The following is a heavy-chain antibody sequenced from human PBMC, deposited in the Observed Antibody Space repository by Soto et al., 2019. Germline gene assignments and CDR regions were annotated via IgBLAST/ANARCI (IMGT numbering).Heavy chain of an antibody. Sequence: QLQLQESGPGLVKPSETLSLTCTVSGGSISSSSYYWGWIRQPPGKGLEWIGSIYYSGSTYYNPSLKSRVTISVDTSKNQFSLKLSSVTAADTAVYYCARGFSDVWGSYRPSNYFDYWGQGTLVTVSS. D-gene: IGHD3-16*02. CDR2: IYYSGST. J-gene: IGHJ4*02. CDR1: GGSISSSSYY. CDR3: ARGFSDVWGSYRPSNYFDY. V-gene: IGHV4-39*01.